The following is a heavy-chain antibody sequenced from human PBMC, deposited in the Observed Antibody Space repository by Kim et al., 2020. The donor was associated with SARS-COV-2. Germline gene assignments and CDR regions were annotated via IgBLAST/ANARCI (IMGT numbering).Heavy chain of an antibody. CDR3: AKLSYVGQDFDY. CDR2: ITGDGGSK. CDR1: GFTFDDYA. Sequence: GGSLRLSCAASGFTFDDYAMHWVRQVPGKGLEWVSLITGDGGSKYYADPVKGRFTISRDNSKNTLYLQMNSLGTEDTALYYCAKLSYVGQDFDYWGQGTLVTVSS. J-gene: IGHJ4*02. D-gene: IGHD1-26*01. V-gene: IGHV3-43*02.